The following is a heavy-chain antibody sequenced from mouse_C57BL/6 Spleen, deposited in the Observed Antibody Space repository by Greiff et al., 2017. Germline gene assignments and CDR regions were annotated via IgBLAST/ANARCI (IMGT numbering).Heavy chain of an antibody. V-gene: IGHV1-7*01. CDR1: GYTFTSYW. CDR3: ARSTTVVPYAMDY. J-gene: IGHJ4*01. D-gene: IGHD1-1*01. CDR2: INPSSGYT. Sequence: VQLQQSGAELAKPGASVKLSRKASGYTFTSYWMHWVKQRPGQGLEWIGYINPSSGYTKYNQKFKDKATLTADKSSSTAYMQLSSLTYEDSAVYYCARSTTVVPYAMDYWGQGTSVTVSS.